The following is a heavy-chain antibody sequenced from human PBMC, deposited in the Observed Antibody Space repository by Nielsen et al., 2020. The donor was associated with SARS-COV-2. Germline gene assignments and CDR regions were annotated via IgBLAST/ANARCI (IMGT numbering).Heavy chain of an antibody. Sequence: GGSLRLSCAASGFTFSSYSMNWVRQAPGKGLEWVSSISSSSSYINYADSVKGRFTISRDNAKNSLYLQMNSLRAEDTAVYYCAIIWSGYTDAFDIWGQGTMVTVSS. CDR1: GFTFSSYS. D-gene: IGHD3-3*01. CDR3: AIIWSGYTDAFDI. V-gene: IGHV3-21*01. J-gene: IGHJ3*02. CDR2: ISSSSSYI.